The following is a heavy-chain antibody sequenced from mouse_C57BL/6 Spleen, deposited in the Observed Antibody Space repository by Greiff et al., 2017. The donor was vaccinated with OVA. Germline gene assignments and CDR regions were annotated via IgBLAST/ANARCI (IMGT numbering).Heavy chain of an antibody. V-gene: IGHV1-26*01. CDR3: ARFSTTVVADY. J-gene: IGHJ2*01. D-gene: IGHD1-1*01. CDR2: INPNNGGT. Sequence: EVQLQQSGPELVKPGASVKISCKASGYTFTDYYMNWVKQSLGKSLEWIGDINPNNGGTSYNQKFKGKATLTVDKSSSTAYMELRSLTSEDSAVYYCARFSTTVVADYWGQGTTLTVSS. CDR1: GYTFTDYY.